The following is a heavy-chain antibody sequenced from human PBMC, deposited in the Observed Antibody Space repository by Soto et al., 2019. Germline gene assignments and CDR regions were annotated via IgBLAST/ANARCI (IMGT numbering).Heavy chain of an antibody. V-gene: IGHV3-11*01. Sequence: PGGSLRLSCAAFGFTFSDYYMSWIRQAPGKGLEWVSYISSSGSTIYYADSVKGRFTISRDNAKNSLYLQMNSLRAEDTAVYYCARERRAYCGGDCPGFDPWGQGTLVTVSS. J-gene: IGHJ5*02. CDR3: ARERRAYCGGDCPGFDP. D-gene: IGHD2-21*02. CDR2: ISSSGSTI. CDR1: GFTFSDYY.